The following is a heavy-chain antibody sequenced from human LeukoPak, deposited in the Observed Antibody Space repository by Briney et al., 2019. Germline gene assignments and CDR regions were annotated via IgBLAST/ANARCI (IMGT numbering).Heavy chain of an antibody. CDR1: GYTFSDFY. V-gene: IGHV1-2*02. CDR3: AREAGVELRSLDY. D-gene: IGHD1-7*01. J-gene: IGHJ4*02. CDR2: INPNSGGT. Sequence: ATVKVSCKASGYTFSDFYMHWVRQAPGQGLEWMGWINPNSGGTNYGQKFQGRVTMTRDTSISTAYMELSRLTSDDTAVYYCAREAGVELRSLDYWGQGTLVLVFS.